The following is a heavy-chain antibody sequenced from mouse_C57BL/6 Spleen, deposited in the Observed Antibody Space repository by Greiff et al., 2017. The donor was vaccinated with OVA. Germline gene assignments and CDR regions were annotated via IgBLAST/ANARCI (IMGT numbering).Heavy chain of an antibody. CDR2: ISYDGSN. CDR1: GYSITSGYY. J-gene: IGHJ2*01. V-gene: IGHV3-6*01. Sequence: EVKLVESGPGLVKPSQSLSLTCSVTGYSITSGYYWNWIRQFPGNKLEWMGYISYDGSNNYNPSLKNRISITRDTSKNQFFLKLNSVTTEDTATYYCAREDYYDYFYYFDYWGQGTTLTVSS. D-gene: IGHD2-4*01. CDR3: AREDYYDYFYYFDY.